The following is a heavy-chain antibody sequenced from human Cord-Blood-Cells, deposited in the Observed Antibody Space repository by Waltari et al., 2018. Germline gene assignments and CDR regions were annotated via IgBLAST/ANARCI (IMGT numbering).Heavy chain of an antibody. V-gene: IGHV1-69*09. CDR3: ARASKVVVPAATSGAFDI. CDR2: IIPILGIA. CDR1: GGTFSSYA. D-gene: IGHD2-2*01. J-gene: IGHJ3*02. Sequence: QVQLVQSGAEVKKPGSSVKVSCKASGGTFSSYAISWVRQAPGQGLEWMGRIIPILGIANYAQKFQGRVTITADKSTSTAYMELSSVRSEDTAVYYCARASKVVVPAATSGAFDIWGQGTMATVSS.